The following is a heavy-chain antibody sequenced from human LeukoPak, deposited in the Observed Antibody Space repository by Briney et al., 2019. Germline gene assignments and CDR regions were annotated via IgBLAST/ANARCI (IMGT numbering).Heavy chain of an antibody. D-gene: IGHD3-9*01. J-gene: IGHJ4*02. CDR3: ARVLLVLRYFDWMIEGAFDY. CDR1: GYTFTSYG. Sequence: ASVKVSCKASGYTFTSYGISWVRQAPGQGLEWMGWISAYNGNTNYAQKLQGRVTMTTDTSTSTAYMEVGSLRSDDTAVYYCARVLLVLRYFDWMIEGAFDYWGQGTLVTVSS. CDR2: ISAYNGNT. V-gene: IGHV1-18*01.